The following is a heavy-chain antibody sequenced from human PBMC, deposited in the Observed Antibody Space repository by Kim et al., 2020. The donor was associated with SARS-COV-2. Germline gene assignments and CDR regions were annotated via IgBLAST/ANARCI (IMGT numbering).Heavy chain of an antibody. CDR1: GGSVSSSSYF. Sequence: SETLSLTCTVSGGSVSSSSYFWSWIRQPPGKGLEWIGYIYYSGTTSYNPSLKSRVTISVDTPRNQFSLRLSSVTAADTAMYYCASTLYDFWSGSTYGMDVWGQGTTVTVSS. CDR2: IYYSGTT. V-gene: IGHV4-61*01. D-gene: IGHD3-3*01. J-gene: IGHJ6*02. CDR3: ASTLYDFWSGSTYGMDV.